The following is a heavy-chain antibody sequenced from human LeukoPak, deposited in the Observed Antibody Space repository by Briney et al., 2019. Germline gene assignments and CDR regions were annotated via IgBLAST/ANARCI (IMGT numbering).Heavy chain of an antibody. CDR2: ISGSGGST. Sequence: LSGGSLRLSCAASGFTFSSYAMSWVRQAPGKGLEWVSAISGSGGSTYYADSVKGRFTISRDNSKNTLYLQMNSLGAEDTAVYYCAKSMQLWSVNPFDYWGQGTLVTVSS. CDR1: GFTFSSYA. CDR3: AKSMQLWSVNPFDY. D-gene: IGHD5-18*01. V-gene: IGHV3-23*01. J-gene: IGHJ4*02.